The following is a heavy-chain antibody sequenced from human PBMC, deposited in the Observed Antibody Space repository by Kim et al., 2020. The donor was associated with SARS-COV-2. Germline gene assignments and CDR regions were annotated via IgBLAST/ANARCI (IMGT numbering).Heavy chain of an antibody. V-gene: IGHV4-59*08. J-gene: IGHJ3*02. CDR1: GVSMSSYY. D-gene: IGHD4-17*01. CDR2: VFYSGSA. Sequence: SETLSLTCTLSGVSMSSYYWSWIRQPPGKGLEWIGHVFYSGSANYNPSVKSRVTISVDTSKNQVSLKLSPLTAADTAVYYCARRYGVAFDIWGLGTMVTVSS. CDR3: ARRYGVAFDI.